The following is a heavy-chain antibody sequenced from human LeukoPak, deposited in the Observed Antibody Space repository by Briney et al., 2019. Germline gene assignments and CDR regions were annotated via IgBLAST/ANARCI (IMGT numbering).Heavy chain of an antibody. CDR2: ISGSGGST. V-gene: IGHV3-23*01. CDR3: AKHIVVVVAATTY. Sequence: QPGGSLRLSCAASGFTFSSYAMSWVRQAPGKGLEWVSGISGSGGSTYYADSVKGRFTISRDNSKNTLYLQMNSLRAEDTAVYYCAKHIVVVVAATTYWGQGTLVTVSS. CDR1: GFTFSSYA. D-gene: IGHD2-15*01. J-gene: IGHJ4*02.